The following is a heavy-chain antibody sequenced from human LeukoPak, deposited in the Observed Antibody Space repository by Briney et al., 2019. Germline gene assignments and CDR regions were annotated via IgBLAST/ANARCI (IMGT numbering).Heavy chain of an antibody. D-gene: IGHD6-19*01. Sequence: SETLSLTCAVYGGSFSGYYWSWIRQPPGKGLEWIGEINHSGSTNYNPSLKSRVTISVDTSKNQFSLKLSSVTAADTAVYYCVRFRFRWLVPGWFDPWGQGTLVTVSS. CDR1: GGSFSGYY. J-gene: IGHJ5*02. V-gene: IGHV4-34*01. CDR2: INHSGST. CDR3: VRFRFRWLVPGWFDP.